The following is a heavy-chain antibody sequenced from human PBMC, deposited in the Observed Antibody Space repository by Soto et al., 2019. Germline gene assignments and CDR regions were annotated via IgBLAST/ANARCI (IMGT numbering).Heavy chain of an antibody. Sequence: SETLSLTCTVSGGSISSYYWSWIRQPPGKGLEWIGYIYYSGSTNYNPSLKSRVTISVDTSKNQFSLKLSSVTAADTAVYYCARAYDSSGYYFDYWGQGTLVTVSS. CDR3: ARAYDSSGYYFDY. D-gene: IGHD3-22*01. V-gene: IGHV4-59*01. CDR2: IYYSGST. CDR1: GGSISSYY. J-gene: IGHJ4*02.